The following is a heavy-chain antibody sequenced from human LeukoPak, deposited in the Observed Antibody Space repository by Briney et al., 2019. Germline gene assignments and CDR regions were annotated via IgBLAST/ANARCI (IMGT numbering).Heavy chain of an antibody. J-gene: IGHJ6*02. V-gene: IGHV3-53*04. Sequence: GESLRLSCEASGFTVSTNYFSWVSQAPGKWLEWVSVVYSGGHTYYADSVKGRFTISRHSFKNTLYLQMNSLRPEDTAVYYCARHLPPGELKYYYGMDVWGRGTTVTVSS. CDR2: VYSGGHT. D-gene: IGHD1-1*01. CDR1: GFTVSTNY. CDR3: ARHLPPGELKYYYGMDV.